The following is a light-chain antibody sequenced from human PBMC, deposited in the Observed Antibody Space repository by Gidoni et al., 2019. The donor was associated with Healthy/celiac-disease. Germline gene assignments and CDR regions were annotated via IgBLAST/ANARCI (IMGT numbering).Light chain of an antibody. V-gene: IGLV2-14*03. CDR2: DVM. CDR3: SSYTSSSTLV. CDR1: SSDVGGYNY. Sequence: QSALTQPASVSGSPGQSITISCTGTSSDVGGYNYVSWFQQNPGKAPKLMIYDVMNRPSGVPNRFSGSNSGNTASLTISGLQAEDDADYYCSSYTSSSTLVFGTGTKVTVL. J-gene: IGLJ1*01.